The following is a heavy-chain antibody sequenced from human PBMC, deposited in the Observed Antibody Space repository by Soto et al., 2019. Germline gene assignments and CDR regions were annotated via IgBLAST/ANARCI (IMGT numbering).Heavy chain of an antibody. CDR1: GGSISSSSYY. V-gene: IGHV4-39*07. J-gene: IGHJ4*02. CDR3: ASWSGYDYDRVLDY. D-gene: IGHD5-12*01. CDR2: IYSGGST. Sequence: PSETLSLTCTVSGGSISSSSYYWGWIRQPPGKGLEWIGSIYSGGSTYYNPSLKSRVTISVDTSKNQFSLKLSSVTAADTAVYYCASWSGYDYDRVLDYWGQGTLVTVSS.